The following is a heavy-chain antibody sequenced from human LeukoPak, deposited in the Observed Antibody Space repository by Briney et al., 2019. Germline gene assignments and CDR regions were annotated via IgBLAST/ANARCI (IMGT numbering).Heavy chain of an antibody. CDR2: ISSSSSYI. V-gene: IGHV3-21*01. CDR3: ARDEQQLSSAFDI. J-gene: IGHJ3*02. CDR1: GFTFSSYS. Sequence: GGSLRLSCAASGFTFSSYSMNWVRQAPGKGLEWVSSISSSSSYIYYADSVKGRFTISRDNAKNSPYLQMNSLRAEDTAVYYCARDEQQLSSAFDIWGQGTMVTVSS. D-gene: IGHD6-13*01.